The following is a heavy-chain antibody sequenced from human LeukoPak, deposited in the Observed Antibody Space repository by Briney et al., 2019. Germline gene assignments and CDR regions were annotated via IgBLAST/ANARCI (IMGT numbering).Heavy chain of an antibody. Sequence: SVKVSCKASGGTFSNYAISWVRQAPGQGLEWMGRIIPILGIANYAQKFQGRVTITADKSTSTAYMELSSLRSEDTAVYYCARDQEAVTTDYFYYAMDIWGQGTTLTVSS. CDR2: IIPILGIA. CDR1: GGTFSNYA. D-gene: IGHD4-11*01. V-gene: IGHV1-69*04. J-gene: IGHJ6*02. CDR3: ARDQEAVTTDYFYYAMDI.